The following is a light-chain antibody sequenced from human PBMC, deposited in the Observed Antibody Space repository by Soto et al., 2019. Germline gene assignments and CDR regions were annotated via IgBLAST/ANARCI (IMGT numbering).Light chain of an antibody. CDR1: QGVTTN. CDR3: KQYGSSPWT. Sequence: EIVMTQSPATLSVSPGERATLSCRAGQGVTTNFAWYQQKSGQSPRLLIYDVSIRATGIQDRFTGSGSGTDLTLTIKRLEPEDFAVYYCKQYGSSPWTFGQGTKVDIK. V-gene: IGKV3-20*01. CDR2: DVS. J-gene: IGKJ1*01.